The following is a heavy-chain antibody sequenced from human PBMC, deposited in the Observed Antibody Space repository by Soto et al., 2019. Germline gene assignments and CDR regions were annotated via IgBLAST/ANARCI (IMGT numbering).Heavy chain of an antibody. CDR3: ARAEGYSSFDY. V-gene: IGHV1-3*01. CDR2: INAGNGNT. Sequence: ASVKVSCKASGYTFTSYAMHWVRQAPGQRLEWMGWINAGNGNTKYSQKFQGRVTITRDTSASTAYMELSSLRSEDTVVYYCARAEGYSSFDYWGQGTLVPVSS. CDR1: GYTFTSYA. D-gene: IGHD2-15*01. J-gene: IGHJ4*02.